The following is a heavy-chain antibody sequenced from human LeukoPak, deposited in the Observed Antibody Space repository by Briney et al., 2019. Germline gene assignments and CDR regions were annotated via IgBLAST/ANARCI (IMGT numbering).Heavy chain of an antibody. V-gene: IGHV3-13*01. CDR3: ARDRDVYSSRWNRNFAY. CDR2: LGTDGDT. Sequence: GGSLRLSCAASGFTFSTNDMHWVRQTTGKGLEWVSALGTDGDTYYLGSVKGRFTISREDAKNALYLQMNSLRAEDTAVYYCARDRDVYSSRWNRNFAYWGQGTLVTVSA. D-gene: IGHD6-13*01. J-gene: IGHJ4*02. CDR1: GFTFSTND.